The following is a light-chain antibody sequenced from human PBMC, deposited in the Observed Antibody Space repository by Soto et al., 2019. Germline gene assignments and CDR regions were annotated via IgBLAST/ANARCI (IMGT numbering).Light chain of an antibody. CDR3: QQGNSFPLT. Sequence: DIQMTQSPSSVSASVGDRVTISCRASQNIGSRLAWYQQKPGKAPHLLLYAASVLQGGVPSRFGGSGYGTDFTLTISSLQPEDFATYYCQQGNSFPLTFGGGTKVEIK. CDR2: AAS. V-gene: IGKV1-12*01. CDR1: QNIGSR. J-gene: IGKJ4*01.